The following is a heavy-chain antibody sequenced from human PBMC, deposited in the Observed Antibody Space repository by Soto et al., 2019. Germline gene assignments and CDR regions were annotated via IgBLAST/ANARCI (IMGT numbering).Heavy chain of an antibody. J-gene: IGHJ6*02. CDR3: AKVRRYCISTSCYLGGMDV. V-gene: IGHV3-23*01. CDR2: ISGSGGST. CDR1: GFTFSSYA. D-gene: IGHD2-2*01. Sequence: PGGSLRLSCAASGFTFSSYAMSWVRQAPGKGLEWVSAISGSGGSTYYADSVKGRFTISRDNSKNTLYLQMNSLRAEDTAVYYCAKVRRYCISTSCYLGGMDVWGQGTTVTVS.